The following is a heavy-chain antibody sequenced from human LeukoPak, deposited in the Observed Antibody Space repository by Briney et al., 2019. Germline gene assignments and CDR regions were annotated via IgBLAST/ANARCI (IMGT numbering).Heavy chain of an antibody. V-gene: IGHV1-69*06. J-gene: IGHJ5*02. CDR3: ARSHGGSEFDP. CDR1: GGTFNSYV. Sequence: SVKVSCRASGGTFNSYVINWLRQAPGQGLEWMGRIIPMFGTTNYAQKFQGRVTITADKSASTAYMELSSLRSEDTAVYYCARSHGGSEFDPWGQGTLVTVSS. D-gene: IGHD4-23*01. CDR2: IIPMFGTT.